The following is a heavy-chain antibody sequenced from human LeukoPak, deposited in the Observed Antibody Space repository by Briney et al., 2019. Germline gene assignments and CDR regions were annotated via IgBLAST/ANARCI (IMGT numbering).Heavy chain of an antibody. CDR1: GFTFSSYG. CDR2: ISYDGSNK. D-gene: IGHD5-18*01. J-gene: IGHJ4*02. V-gene: IGHV3-30*18. Sequence: GGSLRLSCAASGFTFSSYGMHWVRQAPGKGLEWVAVISYDGSNKYYADSVKGRFTISRDNSKNTLYLQMNSLRAEDTAVYYCAKSVEQYSHGYFDYWGQGTLVTVSS. CDR3: AKSVEQYSHGYFDY.